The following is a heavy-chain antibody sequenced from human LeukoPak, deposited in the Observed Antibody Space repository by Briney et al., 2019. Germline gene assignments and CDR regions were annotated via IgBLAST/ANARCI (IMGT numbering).Heavy chain of an antibody. D-gene: IGHD5-18*01. Sequence: ASVKVSCKVSGYTLTELSMHWVRQAPGNGLEWMGGFDPEDGETIYAQKFQGRVTMTEDTSTDTAYMELSSLRSEDTAVYYCASVKDTAMASYGMDVWGQGTTVTVSS. CDR2: FDPEDGET. CDR1: GYTLTELS. J-gene: IGHJ6*02. V-gene: IGHV1-24*01. CDR3: ASVKDTAMASYGMDV.